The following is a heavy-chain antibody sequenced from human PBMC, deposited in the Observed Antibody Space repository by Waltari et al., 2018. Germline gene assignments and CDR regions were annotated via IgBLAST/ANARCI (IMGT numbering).Heavy chain of an antibody. V-gene: IGHV4-34*01. CDR2: INHSGST. D-gene: IGHD2-21*01. CDR1: GGSFSGSY. J-gene: IGHJ4*02. Sequence: QVQLQQWGAGLLKPSETLSLTCAVYGGSFSGSYLSWIRQPPGKGLEWIGEINHSGSTNYNPSLKSRVTISVDTSKNQFSLKLSSVTAADTAVYYCARAAYCGGDCYLYYFDYWGQGTLVTVSS. CDR3: ARAAYCGGDCYLYYFDY.